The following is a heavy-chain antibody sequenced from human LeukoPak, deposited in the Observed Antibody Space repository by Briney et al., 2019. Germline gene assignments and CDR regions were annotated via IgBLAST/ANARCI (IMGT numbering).Heavy chain of an antibody. CDR1: GGSLSGYY. D-gene: IGHD3-10*01. CDR3: ARGRGLWFGELRN. CDR2: INHSGST. Sequence: SETLSLTCAVYGGSLSGYYWSWIRQPPGKGLEWIGEINHSGSTNYNASLKSRVTISVDTSKNQFSLKLSSVTAADTAVYYCARGRGLWFGELRNWGQGTLVTVSS. J-gene: IGHJ4*02. V-gene: IGHV4-34*01.